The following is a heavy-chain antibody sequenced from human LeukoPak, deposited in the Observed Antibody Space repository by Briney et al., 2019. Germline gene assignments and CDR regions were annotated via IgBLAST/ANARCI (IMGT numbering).Heavy chain of an antibody. CDR1: GFTFSSYS. J-gene: IGHJ4*02. D-gene: IGHD4-11*01. V-gene: IGHV3-21*01. CDR3: AKDKPQGGYSNYVAGYFDY. Sequence: GGSLRLSSAASGFTFSSYSMNWVRQAPGKGLEWVSSISSSSNYIYHADSVKGRFTISRDHAKNSLYLQMNSLRAEDTAVYYCAKDKPQGGYSNYVAGYFDYWGQGTLVTVSS. CDR2: ISSSSNYI.